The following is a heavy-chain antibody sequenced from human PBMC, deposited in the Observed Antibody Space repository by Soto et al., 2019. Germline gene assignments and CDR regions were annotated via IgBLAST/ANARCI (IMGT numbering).Heavy chain of an antibody. CDR2: IYHSGST. D-gene: IGHD1-26*01. V-gene: IGHV4-30-2*01. CDR3: ARLSGSYNDRYFDN. J-gene: IGHJ4*02. CDR1: GGSISSGGYS. Sequence: TLSLTCAVSGGSISSGGYSWSWIRQPPGKGLEWIGYIYHSGSTYYNPSLKSRVTISVDRSKNQFSLKLSSVTAADTAVYYCARLSGSYNDRYFDNWGQGTLVTVSS.